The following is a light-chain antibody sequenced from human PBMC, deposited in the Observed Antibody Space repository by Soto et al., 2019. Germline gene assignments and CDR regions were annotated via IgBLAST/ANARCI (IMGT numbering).Light chain of an antibody. V-gene: IGKV1-39*01. CDR3: QQGYTTPYP. CDR2: SAS. CDR1: QSIGSS. Sequence: DIQMTQSPSSLSASVGDRVTITCRASQSIGSSLKWYQQKPGNAPNLLIYSASGLQSGVPSTFSGSGSGTDFALTISSLQPEDFASCDCQQGYTTPYPFGQGTKLQIK. J-gene: IGKJ2*01.